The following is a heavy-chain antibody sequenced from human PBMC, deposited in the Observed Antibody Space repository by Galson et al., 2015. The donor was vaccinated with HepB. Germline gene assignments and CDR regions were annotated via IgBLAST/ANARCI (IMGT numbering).Heavy chain of an antibody. CDR3: ARKEEWLLPGDY. Sequence: SLRLSCATSGFTFSSYAMHWVRQAPGKGLEWVAVISYDGSNKYYADSVKGRFTISRDNSKNTLYLQMNSLRAEDTAVYYCARKEEWLLPGDYWGQGTLVTVSS. J-gene: IGHJ4*02. D-gene: IGHD3-3*01. V-gene: IGHV3-30-3*01. CDR2: ISYDGSNK. CDR1: GFTFSSYA.